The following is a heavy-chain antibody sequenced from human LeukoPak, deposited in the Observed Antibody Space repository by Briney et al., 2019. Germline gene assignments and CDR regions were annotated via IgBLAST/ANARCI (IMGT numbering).Heavy chain of an antibody. CDR1: GFTFSSYS. V-gene: IGHV3-30*18. CDR3: AQGGHDYNPFYC. D-gene: IGHD4-11*01. Sequence: GGSLRLSCAASGFTFSSYSMNWVRQAPGKGLEWVAVISYDGSNKYYADSVKGRFTISRDKSKNTLYLQLNSLRAEDTAVYFCAQGGHDYNPFYCWGQGTLVTVSS. CDR2: ISYDGSNK. J-gene: IGHJ4*02.